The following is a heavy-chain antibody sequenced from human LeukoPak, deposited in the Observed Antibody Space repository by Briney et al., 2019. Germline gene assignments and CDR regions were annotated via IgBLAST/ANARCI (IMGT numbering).Heavy chain of an antibody. D-gene: IGHD3-10*01. V-gene: IGHV3-7*01. CDR1: GFTFSGCS. CDR2: IKQDGSER. Sequence: GGSLRLSCAAFGFTFSGCSMSWVRQSPTKGLEWVANIKQDGSERYYVDSVKGRFTISRDNAKNSLSLQMNNLRVEDTAVYYCARAGSHWHYVYWGQGTVVTASS. J-gene: IGHJ4*02. CDR3: ARAGSHWHYVY.